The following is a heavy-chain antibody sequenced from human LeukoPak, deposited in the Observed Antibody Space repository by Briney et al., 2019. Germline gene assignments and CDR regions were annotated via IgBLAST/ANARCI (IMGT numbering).Heavy chain of an antibody. D-gene: IGHD3-22*01. CDR1: GASIGSHY. Sequence: SETLSLTCTVSGASIGSHYWSWIRQPPGKGLEWIGYIFYVGSTNYNPSLKSRVTISVDTSKNQFSLKLNSVTAADTAVYYCARDYYDSRGEAFDIWGQGTMVTVSS. CDR3: ARDYYDSRGEAFDI. CDR2: IFYVGST. V-gene: IGHV4-59*11. J-gene: IGHJ3*02.